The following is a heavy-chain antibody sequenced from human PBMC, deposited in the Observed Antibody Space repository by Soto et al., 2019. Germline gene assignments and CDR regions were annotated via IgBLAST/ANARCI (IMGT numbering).Heavy chain of an antibody. CDR3: ATGGHNDGYNFYHGMDV. CDR1: GGIFTNNA. CDR2: VIPLFDTA. Sequence: QVQVVQSGAEVKKPGSSVKVSCKVSGGIFTNNAISWVRQAPGQGLEWLGGVIPLFDTADYAQIFRGRLKFSADGATTTAYMELSGLTSADTAVYFCATGGHNDGYNFYHGMDVWGQGTTVTVS. J-gene: IGHJ6*02. V-gene: IGHV1-69*01. D-gene: IGHD5-18*01.